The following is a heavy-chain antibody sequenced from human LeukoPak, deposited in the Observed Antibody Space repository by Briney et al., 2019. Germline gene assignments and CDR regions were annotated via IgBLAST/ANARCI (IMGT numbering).Heavy chain of an antibody. Sequence: GGSLRLSCAASGFTFSSYSMNWVRQAPGKGLEWVSSISSSNSYIYYADSVKGRFTISRDNAKNSLYLQMNSLRAEDTAVYYCARPDEQQLVRDAFAIWGQGTMVTVSS. CDR3: ARPDEQQLVRDAFAI. CDR2: ISSSNSYI. CDR1: GFTFSSYS. V-gene: IGHV3-21*01. D-gene: IGHD6-13*01. J-gene: IGHJ3*02.